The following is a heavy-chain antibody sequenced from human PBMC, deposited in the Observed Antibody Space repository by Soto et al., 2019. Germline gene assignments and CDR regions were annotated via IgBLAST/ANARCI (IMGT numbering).Heavy chain of an antibody. CDR2: ISWNSGSI. V-gene: IGHV3-9*01. Sequence: PGWCVRQSVAEAGVAYVGGRRNFIRQAPGKGLEWVSGISWNSGSIGYADSVKGRFTISRDNAKNSLYLQMNSLRAEDTALYYCAKDIFSFFSLQYKMGLIARWGQGTLVTVSS. J-gene: IGHJ4*02. D-gene: IGHD1-20*01. CDR1: GVAYVGGR. CDR3: AKDIFSFFSLQYKMGLIAR.